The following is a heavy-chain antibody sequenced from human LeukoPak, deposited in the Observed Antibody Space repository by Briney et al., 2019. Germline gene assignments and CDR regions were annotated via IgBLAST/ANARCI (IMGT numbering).Heavy chain of an antibody. Sequence: GGSLRLSCTASGFTFGDYAMSWVRQAPGKGLEWVGFIRSKAYGGTTEYAASVKGRFTISRDNAKNSLYLQMNSLRAEDTAVYYCARYSDIVEVVAATPVRYWYFDPWGRGTLVTVSS. CDR1: GFTFGDYA. D-gene: IGHD2-15*01. J-gene: IGHJ2*01. V-gene: IGHV3-49*04. CDR2: IRSKAYGGTT. CDR3: ARYSDIVEVVAATPVRYWYFDP.